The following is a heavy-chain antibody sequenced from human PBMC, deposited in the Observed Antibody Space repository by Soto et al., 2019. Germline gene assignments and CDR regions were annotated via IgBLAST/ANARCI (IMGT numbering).Heavy chain of an antibody. Sequence: PSETLSLTCTVSGGSISSGGYYWSWIRQHPGKGLEWIGYIYYSGSTYYNPSLKSRVTISVDTSKNQFSLKLSSVTAADTAVYYCARSAGYSSSWYLYHFDYWGQGNLVNVSS. J-gene: IGHJ4*02. CDR3: ARSAGYSSSWYLYHFDY. V-gene: IGHV4-31*03. D-gene: IGHD6-13*01. CDR2: IYYSGST. CDR1: GGSISSGGYY.